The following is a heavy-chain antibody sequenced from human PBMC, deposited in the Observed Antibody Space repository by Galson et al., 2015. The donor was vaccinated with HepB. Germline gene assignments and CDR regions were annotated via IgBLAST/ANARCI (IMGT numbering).Heavy chain of an antibody. Sequence: SVKVSCKASGGTFSSYAISWVRQAPGQGLERMGGIIPIFGTANYAQKFQGRVTITADESTSTAYMELSSLRSEDTAVYYCAGPDYGGNSYHFDYWGQGTLVTVSS. CDR2: IIPIFGTA. J-gene: IGHJ4*02. CDR1: GGTFSSYA. CDR3: AGPDYGGNSYHFDY. D-gene: IGHD4-23*01. V-gene: IGHV1-69*13.